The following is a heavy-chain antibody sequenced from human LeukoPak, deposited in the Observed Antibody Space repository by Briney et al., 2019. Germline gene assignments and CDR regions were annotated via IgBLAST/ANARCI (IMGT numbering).Heavy chain of an antibody. J-gene: IGHJ4*02. CDR3: TSGTLNLFQY. V-gene: IGHV3-72*01. D-gene: IGHD1-14*01. Sequence: GGSLRLSCAASGCTFSDHYMDWVRQAPGKGLEWVGRVRNKANGYTTEYAASVKVRFTISRDDSNNSLYLQVNSLATADTAVYYCTSGTLNLFQYWGQGTLVSVSS. CDR2: VRNKANGYTT. CDR1: GCTFSDHY.